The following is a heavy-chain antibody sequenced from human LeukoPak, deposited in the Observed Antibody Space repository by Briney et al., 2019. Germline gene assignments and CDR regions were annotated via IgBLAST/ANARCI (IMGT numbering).Heavy chain of an antibody. Sequence: GGSLRLSCAASGFTFSSYGMHWVRQAPGKGLEWVSSISSSSSYIYYADSVKGRFTISRDNAKNSLYLQMNSLRAEDTAVYYCARLGCSYGYGAFDIWGQGTMVTVSS. CDR1: GFTFSSYG. D-gene: IGHD5-18*01. V-gene: IGHV3-21*01. CDR2: ISSSSSYI. J-gene: IGHJ3*02. CDR3: ARLGCSYGYGAFDI.